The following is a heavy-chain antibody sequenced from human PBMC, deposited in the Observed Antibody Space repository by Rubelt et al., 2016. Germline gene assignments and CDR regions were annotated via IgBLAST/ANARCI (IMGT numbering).Heavy chain of an antibody. V-gene: IGHV3-7*03. CDR1: GFTFSTYW. D-gene: IGHD3-16*01. CDR2: IKPDGSQK. CDR3: AKTAGGSWNFDY. Sequence: EVQLVESGGDLVQPGGSLRLSCAASGFTFSTYWMSWVRQAPGKGLEWVANIKPDGSQKNYVDSVRGRFTISRDNAKNSRYLQMNSLRVDDTAVYYCAKTAGGSWNFDYWGQGTLVTVSS. J-gene: IGHJ4*02.